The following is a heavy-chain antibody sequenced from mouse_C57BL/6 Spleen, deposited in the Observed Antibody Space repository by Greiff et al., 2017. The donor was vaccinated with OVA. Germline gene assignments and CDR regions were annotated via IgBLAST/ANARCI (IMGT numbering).Heavy chain of an antibody. CDR2: IYPGSGST. D-gene: IGHD1-1*01. J-gene: IGHJ4*01. Sequence: VQLQQPGAELVKPGASVKMSCKASGYTFTSYWITWVKQRPGQGLEWIGDIYPGSGSTNYNEKFKSKATLTVDTSTSTAYMQLISLTSEDSAVYYCARMGYYGPYAMDYWGQGTSVTVSS. CDR3: ARMGYYGPYAMDY. CDR1: GYTFTSYW. V-gene: IGHV1-55*01.